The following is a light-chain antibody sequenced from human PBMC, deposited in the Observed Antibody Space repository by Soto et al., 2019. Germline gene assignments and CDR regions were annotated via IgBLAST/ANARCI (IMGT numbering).Light chain of an antibody. CDR1: QIVSSF. Sequence: DIVVRNAPATLSLSTGERATLSCRASQIVSSFLAWYQQKPGQAPRLLIYDASTRATGIPARFSGSGSGTDFTPTISSLEPEDFAIYYCLQRINLLLPFCGGTKV. V-gene: IGKV3-11*01. CDR2: DAS. CDR3: LQRINLLLP. J-gene: IGKJ4*01.